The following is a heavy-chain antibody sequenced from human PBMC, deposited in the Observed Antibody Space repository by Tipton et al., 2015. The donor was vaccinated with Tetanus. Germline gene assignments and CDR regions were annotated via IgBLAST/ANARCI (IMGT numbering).Heavy chain of an antibody. CDR3: ARANFDSSKKGPFDS. V-gene: IGHV4-61*03. CDR1: GGSLRGGDHY. D-gene: IGHD3-3*01. CDR2: IFASGST. J-gene: IGHJ4*02. Sequence: TLSLTCTVSGGSLRGGDHYWSWILQPPGKGLEGLAYIFASGSTHSNYFLKSRISVPRDTSKNHFSLNLASVTAADTAVYFCARANFDSSKKGPFDSWGQGIPVIVSA.